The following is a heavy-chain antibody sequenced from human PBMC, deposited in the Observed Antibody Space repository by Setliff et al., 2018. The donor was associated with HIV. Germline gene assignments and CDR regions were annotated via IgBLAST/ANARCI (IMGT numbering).Heavy chain of an antibody. CDR2: IYYSGST. CDR3: ARESRNDFWSGYYRTFDI. CDR1: GGSISSGGYY. J-gene: IGHJ3*02. Sequence: SETLSLTCTVSGGSISSGGYYWSWIRQHPGKGLEWIGYIYYSGSTYYNPSLKSRVTISVDTSKNRFSLKLSSVTAADTAMYFCARESRNDFWSGYYRTFDIWGQGTMVTVSS. D-gene: IGHD3-3*01. V-gene: IGHV4-31*03.